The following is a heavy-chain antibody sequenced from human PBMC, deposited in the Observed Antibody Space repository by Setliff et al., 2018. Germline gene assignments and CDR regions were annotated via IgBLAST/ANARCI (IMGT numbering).Heavy chain of an antibody. CDR2: INSGGGGNT. J-gene: IGHJ4*02. Sequence: GGSLRLSCAASGFIFSSYEMNWVRQAPGKGLEWVSYINSGGGGNTFYADSVQGRFTISRDNSKNTLYLQMNNLRAEDTAVYYCAKDLASGDYVYYFDYWGQGTLVTVSS. CDR3: AKDLASGDYVYYFDY. V-gene: IGHV3-23*01. CDR1: GFIFSSYE. D-gene: IGHD4-17*01.